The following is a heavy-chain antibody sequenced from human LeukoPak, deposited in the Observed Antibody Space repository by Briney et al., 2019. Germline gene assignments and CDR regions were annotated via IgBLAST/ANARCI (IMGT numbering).Heavy chain of an antibody. V-gene: IGHV1-69*04. CDR3: ARGGRMVRGVIIDY. D-gene: IGHD3-10*01. Sequence: SVTVSCKASGGTFSSYAISWVRQAPGQGLEWMGRIIPILGIANYAQKFQGRVTITADKSTSTAYMELSSLRSEDTVVYYCARGGRMVRGVIIDYWGQGTLVTVSS. J-gene: IGHJ4*02. CDR1: GGTFSSYA. CDR2: IIPILGIA.